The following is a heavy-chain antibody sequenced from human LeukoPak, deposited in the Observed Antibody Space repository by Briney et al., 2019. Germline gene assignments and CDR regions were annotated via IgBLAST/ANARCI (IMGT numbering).Heavy chain of an antibody. V-gene: IGHV3-9*01. CDR3: VKGYSSTWSGYFDS. D-gene: IGHD5-18*01. CDR1: GFIFDDYV. CDR2: ITWDGYKI. Sequence: GGSLRLSCEASGFIFDDYVMYWVRQSPGKGLEWVSGITWDGYKIDYVDSVKGRFTISRDNARNSLFLQMNRVRVEDTAFYYCVKGYSSTWSGYFDSWGQGTLVTVAS. J-gene: IGHJ4*02.